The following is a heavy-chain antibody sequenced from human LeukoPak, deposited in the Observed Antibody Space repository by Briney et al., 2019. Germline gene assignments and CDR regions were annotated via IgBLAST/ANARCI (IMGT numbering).Heavy chain of an antibody. CDR2: MNPNSGNT. Sequence: ASVKVSCTASGYTFTSYDINWVRQATGQGLEWMGWMNPNSGNTGYAQKFQGRVTMTRNTSISTAYMELSSLRSEDTAVYYCARTYYDILTGYSWAFDIWGQGTMVTVSS. V-gene: IGHV1-8*01. J-gene: IGHJ3*02. D-gene: IGHD3-9*01. CDR3: ARTYYDILTGYSWAFDI. CDR1: GYTFTSYD.